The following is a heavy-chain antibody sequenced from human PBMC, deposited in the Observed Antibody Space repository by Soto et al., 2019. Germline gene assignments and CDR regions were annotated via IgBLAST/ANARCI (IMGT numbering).Heavy chain of an antibody. CDR1: GFTFSSYA. D-gene: IGHD5-18*01. CDR2: ISGSGGST. Sequence: GGSLRLSCAASGFTFSSYAMSWVRQAPGKGLEWVSAISGSGGSTYYADSVKGRFTISRDNSKNTLYLQMNSLRAEDTAVCRAGGTWIQLWPRTPFDYWGQGTLVTVSS. J-gene: IGHJ4*02. V-gene: IGHV3-23*01. CDR3: GGTWIQLWPRTPFDY.